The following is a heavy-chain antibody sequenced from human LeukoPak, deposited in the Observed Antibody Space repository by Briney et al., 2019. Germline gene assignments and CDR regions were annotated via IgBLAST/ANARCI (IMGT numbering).Heavy chain of an antibody. CDR2: FDPEEGET. CDR3: ATAGIVLDTGAEFLLH. Sequence: GASVKVSCKLPGDTLTELSMHWVRQSPGKGLEWMGGFDPEEGETIYAQRFQGRVTMTEDTVTDTAHMELSSLTSEDTAVYYCATAGIVLDTGAEFLLHWGQGTLVTVSS. CDR1: GDTLTELS. D-gene: IGHD2-8*01. V-gene: IGHV1-24*01. J-gene: IGHJ1*01.